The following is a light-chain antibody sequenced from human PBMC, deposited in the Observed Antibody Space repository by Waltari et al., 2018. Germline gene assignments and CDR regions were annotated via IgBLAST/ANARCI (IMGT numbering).Light chain of an antibody. CDR2: DTS. J-gene: IGKJ4*01. CDR1: QTVRTTY. CDR3: QQYDISPLT. Sequence: EIVLTQSPGPLSLSPGERATLSCRASQTVRTTYLAWYQQKPGQAPTLLIYDTSSSATGIPDRCSGSGSGTDFSLTISSLEPEDFAVYYCQQYDISPLTFGGGTKVETK. V-gene: IGKV3-20*01.